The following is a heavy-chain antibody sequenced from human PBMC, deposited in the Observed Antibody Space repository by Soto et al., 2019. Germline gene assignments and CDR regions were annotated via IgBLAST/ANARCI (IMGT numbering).Heavy chain of an antibody. CDR3: ARHLAVDSSGWYGVWFDP. V-gene: IGHV5-10-1*01. D-gene: IGHD6-19*01. Sequence: EVQLVQSGAEVKKPGESLRISCKGSGYSFTSYWISWVRQMPGKGLEWMGRIDPSDSYTNYSPSFQGHVTISADKSISTAYLQWSSLKASETAMYYCARHLAVDSSGWYGVWFDPWGQGTLVTVAS. CDR1: GYSFTSYW. CDR2: IDPSDSYT. J-gene: IGHJ5*02.